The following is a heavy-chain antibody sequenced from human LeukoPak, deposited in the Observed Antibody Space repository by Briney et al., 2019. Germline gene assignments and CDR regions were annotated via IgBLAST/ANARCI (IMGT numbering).Heavy chain of an antibody. Sequence: GGSLRLSCAASGFTFRTYAMNWVRQAPGKGLEWVSTISGSSGSTYYADSVKGRFTISRDNSKNTLYLQMNNLRAEDTALYFCARDINPFAYWGQGTLVTVSS. CDR2: ISGSSGST. V-gene: IGHV3-23*01. J-gene: IGHJ4*02. CDR1: GFTFRTYA. CDR3: ARDINPFAY.